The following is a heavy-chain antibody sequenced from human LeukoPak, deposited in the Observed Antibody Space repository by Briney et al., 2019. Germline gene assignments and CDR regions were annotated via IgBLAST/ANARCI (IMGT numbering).Heavy chain of an antibody. J-gene: IGHJ4*02. V-gene: IGHV3-23*01. CDR2: ISGSGLST. CDR3: ARAATDY. CDR1: GFTFRSNA. Sequence: GGSLRLSCAASGFTFRSNAMCWVRQAPGKGLEWVSGISGSGLSTDYADSVKGRFTISRDNSKNTLYLQMNSLRAEDTAVYYCARAATDYWGQGTLVTVSS.